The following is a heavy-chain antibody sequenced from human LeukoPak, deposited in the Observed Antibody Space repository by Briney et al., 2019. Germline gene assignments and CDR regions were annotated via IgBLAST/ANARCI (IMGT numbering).Heavy chain of an antibody. J-gene: IGHJ4*02. CDR1: GYTLTGYY. V-gene: IGHV1-2*02. CDR3: ARVFSFDSSGWYFFDY. Sequence: ASVKVSCKASGYTLTGYYMHWVRQAPGQGLEWMGWVNPNSGGTNYAQKFQGRVTMTRDTSISAAYMELSRLRSDDTAVYYCARVFSFDSSGWYFFDYWGQGTLVTVSS. D-gene: IGHD6-19*01. CDR2: VNPNSGGT.